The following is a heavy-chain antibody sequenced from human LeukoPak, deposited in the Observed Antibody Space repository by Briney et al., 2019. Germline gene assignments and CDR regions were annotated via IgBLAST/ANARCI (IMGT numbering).Heavy chain of an antibody. CDR2: IWYDGSNK. V-gene: IGHV3-33*01. CDR1: GFTYSSYG. Sequence: GGSLRLSCAASGFTYSSYGMHWVRQAPGKELEWVAVIWYDGSNKYYADSVKGRFTISRDNSKNTLYLQMNSLRAEDTAVYYCARDRAFRSSSSVAGYYFDYWGQGTLVTVSS. D-gene: IGHD6-6*01. CDR3: ARDRAFRSSSSVAGYYFDY. J-gene: IGHJ4*02.